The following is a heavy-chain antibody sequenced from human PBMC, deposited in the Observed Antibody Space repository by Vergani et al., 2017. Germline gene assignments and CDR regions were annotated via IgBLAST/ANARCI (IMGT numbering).Heavy chain of an antibody. D-gene: IGHD6-13*01. CDR2: IYYSGDT. J-gene: IGHJ6*02. CDR3: ARIGGVAAAGIFSLGYYYGMDV. Sequence: QLQESGPGLVKASQTLSLTCTVSGGSIKSGVYYWAWVRQSPGKGLEWIATIYYSGDTYYNPSLKSRVTISIDTSKNQFFLKLTSVTAADTALYYCARIGGVAAAGIFSLGYYYGMDVWGQGTTVTVSS. CDR1: GGSIKSGVYY. V-gene: IGHV4-39*01.